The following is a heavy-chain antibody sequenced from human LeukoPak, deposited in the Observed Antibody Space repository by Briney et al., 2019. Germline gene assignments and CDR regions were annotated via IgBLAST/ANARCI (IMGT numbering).Heavy chain of an antibody. CDR3: ARGVREFDY. V-gene: IGHV3-23*01. CDR2: ISSSGGST. D-gene: IGHD2-21*01. CDR1: GFTFSSCA. J-gene: IGHJ4*02. Sequence: GGSLRLSCAASGFTFSSCAMSWVRQAPGKVLEWVSAISSSGGSTYYADSVKARFTISRDNSKNTLYLQMNSLRAEDTAVYYCARGVREFDYWGQGTLVTVSS.